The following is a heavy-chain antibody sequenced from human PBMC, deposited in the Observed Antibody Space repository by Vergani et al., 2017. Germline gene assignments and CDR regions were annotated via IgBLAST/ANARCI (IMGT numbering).Heavy chain of an antibody. CDR3: SRPNWNDGDFDY. CDR1: GFTFSSYW. J-gene: IGHJ4*02. Sequence: EVQLVESGGGLVQPGGSLRLSCAASGFTFSSYWMHWVRQAPGKGLVWVSRINSDGSSTSYADSVKGRFTISRDNAKNSLYLQMNSLRTEDTAVDYCSRPNWNDGDFDYWGQGTLVTVSS. CDR2: INSDGSST. V-gene: IGHV3-74*01. D-gene: IGHD1-20*01.